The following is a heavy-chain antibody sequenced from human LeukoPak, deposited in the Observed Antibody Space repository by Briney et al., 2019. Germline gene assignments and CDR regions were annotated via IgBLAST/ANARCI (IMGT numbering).Heavy chain of an antibody. V-gene: IGHV1-8*01. CDR3: ARGASRSFDL. Sequence: TSVKVSCKASGYTFPNYDINWVRQATGQGLEWMGWMNFNSGNTGYAQKFQGRLTITRSTSTNTAYMELSSLRSGDTAVYLCARGASRSFDLWGQGTLITVSS. J-gene: IGHJ4*02. CDR2: MNFNSGNT. CDR1: GYTFPNYD. D-gene: IGHD3-9*01.